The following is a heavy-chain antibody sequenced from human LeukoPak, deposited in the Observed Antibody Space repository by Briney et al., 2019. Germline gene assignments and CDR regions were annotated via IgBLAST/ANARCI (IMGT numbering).Heavy chain of an antibody. V-gene: IGHV4-4*07. Sequence: SETLSRTCTVSGGSISTYYWSWIRQPAGKGLEWIGRIYISGRTNYNPSLQSRVTMSVDTSRNQFSLKLRSVTAADTAVYYCAREASDTAMATYYFDYWGQGTLVTVSS. CDR3: AREASDTAMATYYFDY. CDR2: IYISGRT. CDR1: GGSISTYY. D-gene: IGHD5-18*01. J-gene: IGHJ4*02.